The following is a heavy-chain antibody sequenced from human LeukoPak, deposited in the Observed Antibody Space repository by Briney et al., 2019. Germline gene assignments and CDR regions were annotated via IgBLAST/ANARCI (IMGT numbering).Heavy chain of an antibody. D-gene: IGHD3-9*01. V-gene: IGHV4-34*01. Sequence: SETLSLTCAVSGGSFSEHYWSGIRQPPGRGVDGVGEINHRVTTNHNPSLKSRLTMSLDTARSQVSLKLPSVTAGDTAVSYCAKGGCLHYDFLTGYWMTPDDVFDIWGQGTMVTVSS. CDR2: INHRVTT. J-gene: IGHJ3*02. CDR1: GGSFSEHY. CDR3: AKGGCLHYDFLTGYWMTPDDVFDI.